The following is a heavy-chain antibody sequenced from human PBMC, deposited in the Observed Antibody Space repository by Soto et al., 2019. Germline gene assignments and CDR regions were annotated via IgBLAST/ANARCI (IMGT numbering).Heavy chain of an antibody. CDR2: IKGEADGGTT. D-gene: IGHD3-22*01. Sequence: HLVESGGGLIKPGGSLRLSCAASGFTFSNAWMSWVRQAPGKGLEWVGRIKGEADGGTTDYAAPVKGRIIISRDHSKDPLYLQMNSLKTEDTAVYYCTTGLSNGYYNFDYWGQGTPVTVSS. V-gene: IGHV3-15*01. CDR3: TTGLSNGYYNFDY. CDR1: GFTFSNAW. J-gene: IGHJ4*02.